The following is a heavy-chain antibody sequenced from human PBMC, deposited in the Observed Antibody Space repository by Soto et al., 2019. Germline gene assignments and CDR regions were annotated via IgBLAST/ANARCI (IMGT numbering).Heavy chain of an antibody. CDR3: ARGAAWYYYGSGNPDAFDI. CDR1: GGSFSGYY. D-gene: IGHD3-10*01. CDR2: INHSGST. Sequence: SETLSLTCAVYGGSFSGYYWSLIRQPPGKGLEWIGEINHSGSTNYNPSLKSRVTISVDTSKNQFSLKLSSVTAADTAVYYCARGAAWYYYGSGNPDAFDIWGQGTMVTVSS. J-gene: IGHJ3*02. V-gene: IGHV4-34*01.